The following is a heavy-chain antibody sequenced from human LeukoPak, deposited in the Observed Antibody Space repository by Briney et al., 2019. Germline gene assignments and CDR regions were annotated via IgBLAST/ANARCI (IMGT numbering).Heavy chain of an antibody. J-gene: IGHJ3*01. V-gene: IGHV3-23*01. Sequence: QSGGSLRLSCAASGFTFNRYAMSWVRQAPGKGLEWVSAISGGADSTYYADSVKGRFTISRDNSKNTLFLQMSSLRAEDTALYYCACRGEGFDVWGQGTMVTVSS. CDR1: GFTFNRYA. CDR2: ISGGADST. CDR3: ACRGEGFDV. D-gene: IGHD3-10*01.